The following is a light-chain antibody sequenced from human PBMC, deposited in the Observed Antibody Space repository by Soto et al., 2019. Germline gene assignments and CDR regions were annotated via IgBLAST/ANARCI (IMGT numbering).Light chain of an antibody. Sequence: EIVMTQSPATLSVSPGERATLSCRASQSLTTNLAWYQQKPGQAPRLLIYGASTRATGFPDRFSGSGSGTEFTLTISSLQSEDVAVYYCQQYDNWPFTFGPGTKVDIK. CDR3: QQYDNWPFT. V-gene: IGKV3-15*01. CDR2: GAS. J-gene: IGKJ3*01. CDR1: QSLTTN.